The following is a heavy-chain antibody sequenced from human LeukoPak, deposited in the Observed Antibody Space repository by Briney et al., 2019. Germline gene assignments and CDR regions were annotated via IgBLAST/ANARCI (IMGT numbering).Heavy chain of an antibody. CDR1: GYTFTSYD. CDR3: ARDPYYYGSGTIEDY. CDR2: INPNSGGT. J-gene: IGHJ4*02. D-gene: IGHD3-10*01. Sequence: ASVKVSCKASGYTFTSYDINWVRQAPGQGLEWMGWINPNSGGTNYAQKFQGRVTMTRDTSISTAYMELSRLRSDDTAVYYCARDPYYYGSGTIEDYWGQGTLVTVSS. V-gene: IGHV1-2*02.